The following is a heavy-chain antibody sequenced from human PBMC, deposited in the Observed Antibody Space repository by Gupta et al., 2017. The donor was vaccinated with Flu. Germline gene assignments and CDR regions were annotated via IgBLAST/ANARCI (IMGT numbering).Heavy chain of an antibody. D-gene: IGHD3-22*01. J-gene: IGHJ6*04. V-gene: IGHV3-7*01. CDR3: ARDYSYRLDV. Sequence: VDSVKGRLTISRDNTKNSLYLQMNSLRAEDTAVYYCARDYSYRLDVWGKGTTVTVSS.